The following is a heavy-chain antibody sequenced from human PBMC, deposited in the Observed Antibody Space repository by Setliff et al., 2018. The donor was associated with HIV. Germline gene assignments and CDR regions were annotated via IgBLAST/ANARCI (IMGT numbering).Heavy chain of an antibody. CDR3: ARGGGPDTNFDS. CDR2: IYYSGST. J-gene: IGHJ4*02. Sequence: SETLSLTCTVSGETIRNGFYYWHWMRQPPGKGLEWIGSIYYSGSTRYKSSLKSRVTISVDTSNNQFSLRLSSVTAADTAVYYCARGGGPDTNFDSWGRGTLVTVSS. V-gene: IGHV4-39*07. CDR1: GETIRNGFYY.